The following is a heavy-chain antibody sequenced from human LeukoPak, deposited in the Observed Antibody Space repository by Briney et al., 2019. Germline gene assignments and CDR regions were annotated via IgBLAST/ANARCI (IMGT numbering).Heavy chain of an antibody. J-gene: IGHJ4*02. Sequence: PGGSLRLSCAASGFTFSSYAMSWVRPAPRKGLEWVSAISGSGGSTYYADSVKGRFTISRDNSKNTLYLQMNSLRAEDTAVYYCAKDVYYDSSGYLDYWGQGTLVTVSS. D-gene: IGHD3-22*01. CDR3: AKDVYYDSSGYLDY. V-gene: IGHV3-23*01. CDR2: ISGSGGST. CDR1: GFTFSSYA.